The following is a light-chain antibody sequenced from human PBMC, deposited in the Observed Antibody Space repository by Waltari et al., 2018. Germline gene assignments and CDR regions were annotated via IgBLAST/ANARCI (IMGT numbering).Light chain of an antibody. CDR2: DFK. Sequence: QSDLSQPASMSGSPGQSITISCTGTSSDVGGYNYVSWYQKYPGKAPKLIIYDFKNRPSGVCKRFSGSKSGNTAPLTSSGLQAEDEADYYCSSYTSTSTVLFGGGTKVTVL. V-gene: IGLV2-14*03. CDR1: SSDVGGYNY. CDR3: SSYTSTSTVL. J-gene: IGLJ2*01.